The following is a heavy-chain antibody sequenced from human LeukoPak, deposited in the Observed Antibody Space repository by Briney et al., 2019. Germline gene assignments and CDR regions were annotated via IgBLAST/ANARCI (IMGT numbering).Heavy chain of an antibody. Sequence: PSETLSLTCTVSGGSISSYYWSWIRQPPGKGLEWIGYIYYSGSTNYNPSLKSRVTISVDTSKNQFSLKLSSVTAADTAVYYCACGSYEAFHYWGQGTLVTVSS. V-gene: IGHV4-59*08. CDR2: IYYSGST. J-gene: IGHJ4*02. D-gene: IGHD1-26*01. CDR1: GGSISSYY. CDR3: ACGSYEAFHY.